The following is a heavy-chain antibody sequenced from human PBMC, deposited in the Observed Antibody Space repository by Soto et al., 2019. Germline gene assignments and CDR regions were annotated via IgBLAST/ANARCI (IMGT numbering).Heavy chain of an antibody. D-gene: IGHD5-12*01. CDR1: GYTFTSYG. Sequence: SVKVSCKASGYTFTSYGISWVRQAPGQGLEWMGGIIPIFGTANYAQKFQGRVTITADESTSTAYMELSSLRSEDTAVYYCAREMATIRGHYYYGMAVWGRGTTVTVSS. J-gene: IGHJ6*02. V-gene: IGHV1-69*13. CDR2: IIPIFGTA. CDR3: AREMATIRGHYYYGMAV.